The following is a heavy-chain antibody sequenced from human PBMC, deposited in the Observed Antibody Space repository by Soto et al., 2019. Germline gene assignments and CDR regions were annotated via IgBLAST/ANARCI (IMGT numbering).Heavy chain of an antibody. V-gene: IGHV3-21*01. D-gene: IGHD3-22*01. CDR2: ISSSSSYI. CDR1: GFTFSSYS. J-gene: IGHJ3*02. CDR3: ARAYYYDSSGYLGDNAFDI. Sequence: PVGSLRLSCAASGFTFSSYSMNWVRQAPGKGLEWVSSISSSSSYIYYADSVKGRFTISRDNAKNSLYLQMNSLRAEDTAVYYCARAYYYDSSGYLGDNAFDIWGQGTMVTVSS.